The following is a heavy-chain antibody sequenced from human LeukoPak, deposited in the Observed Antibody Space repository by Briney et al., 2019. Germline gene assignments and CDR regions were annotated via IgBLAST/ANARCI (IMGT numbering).Heavy chain of an antibody. CDR1: GGSISRGGYY. D-gene: IGHD3-3*01. Sequence: SQTLSLPCPVSGGSISRGGYYWGWVPQPPGEGPGGVGDIYYSGSTNYNPSLKSRVTISVDTSKNQFSLKLSSVTAADTAVYYCARDLALDTIFGPHDAFDIWGQGTMVTVSS. J-gene: IGHJ3*02. CDR2: IYYSGST. CDR3: ARDLALDTIFGPHDAFDI. V-gene: IGHV4-61*08.